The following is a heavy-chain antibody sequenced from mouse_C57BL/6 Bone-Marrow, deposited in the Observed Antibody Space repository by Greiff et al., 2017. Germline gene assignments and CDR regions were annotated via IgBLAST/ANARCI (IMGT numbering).Heavy chain of an antibody. CDR1: GFTFSDYG. CDR2: ISSGSSTI. J-gene: IGHJ3*01. CDR3: ARRDYYGSSSFAY. D-gene: IGHD1-1*01. V-gene: IGHV5-17*01. Sequence: DVMLVESGGGLVKPGGSLKLSCAASGFTFSDYGMHWVRQAPEKGLEWVAYISSGSSTIYYADTVKGRFTISRDNAKNTLFLQMTSLRSEDTAMYYCARRDYYGSSSFAYWGQGTLVTVSA.